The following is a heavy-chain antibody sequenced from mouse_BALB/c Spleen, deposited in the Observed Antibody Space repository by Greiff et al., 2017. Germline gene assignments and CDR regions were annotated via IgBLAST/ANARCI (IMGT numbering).Heavy chain of an antibody. CDR2: INSNGGST. CDR1: GFTFSSYG. V-gene: IGHV5-6-3*01. CDR3: ARYGSSYDAMDY. J-gene: IGHJ4*01. Sequence: EVKLQESGGGLVQPGGSLKLSCAASGFTFSSYGMSWVRQTPDKRLELVATINSNGGSTYYPDSVKGRFTISRDNAKNTLYLQMSSLKSEDTAMYYCARYGSSYDAMDYWGQGTSVTVSS. D-gene: IGHD1-1*01.